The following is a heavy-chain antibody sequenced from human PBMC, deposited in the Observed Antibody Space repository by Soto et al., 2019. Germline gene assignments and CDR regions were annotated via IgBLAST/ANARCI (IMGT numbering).Heavy chain of an antibody. CDR2: ISGSGGST. CDR1: GFTFSSYA. D-gene: IGHD3-22*01. Sequence: GGSLRLSCAASGFTFSSYAMSWVRQAPGKGLEWVSAISGSGGSTYYADSVKGRFTISRDNSKNTLYLQMNSLRAEDTAVYYCAKDRGDITMIVVVINLVFDYWGQGTLVTVSS. J-gene: IGHJ4*02. V-gene: IGHV3-23*01. CDR3: AKDRGDITMIVVVINLVFDY.